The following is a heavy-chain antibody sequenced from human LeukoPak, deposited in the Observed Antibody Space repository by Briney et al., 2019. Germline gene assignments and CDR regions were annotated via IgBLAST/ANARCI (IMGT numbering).Heavy chain of an antibody. CDR2: INAGNGNT. V-gene: IGHV1-3*01. J-gene: IGHJ6*02. CDR3: ARVVVVPAANFYYYYGMDV. CDR1: GYTFTSYA. Sequence: ASVKVSCKASGYTFTSYAMHWVRQAPGQRLEWMGWINAGNGNTKYSQKFQGRVTITRDTSASTAYMELSGLRSEDTAVYYCARVVVVPAANFYYYYGMDVWGQGTTVTVSS. D-gene: IGHD2-2*01.